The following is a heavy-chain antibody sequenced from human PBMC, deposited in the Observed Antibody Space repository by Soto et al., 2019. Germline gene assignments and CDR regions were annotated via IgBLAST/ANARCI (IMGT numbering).Heavy chain of an antibody. CDR2: INHSGST. V-gene: IGHV4-34*01. J-gene: IGHJ6*03. Sequence: SETLSLTCAVYGGSFSGYYWSWIRQPPGKGLEWIGEINHSGSTNYNPSLKSRVTISVDTSKNQFSLKLSSVTAADTAVYYCARGVRRCSGGSCYSGYYYYMDVWGKGTTVTVSS. CDR3: ARGVRRCSGGSCYSGYYYYMDV. D-gene: IGHD2-15*01. CDR1: GGSFSGYY.